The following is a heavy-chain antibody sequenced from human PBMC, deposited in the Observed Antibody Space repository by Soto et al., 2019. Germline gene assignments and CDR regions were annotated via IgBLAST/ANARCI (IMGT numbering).Heavy chain of an antibody. D-gene: IGHD3-22*01. J-gene: IGHJ6*02. Sequence: QVQLVQSGAEVKKPGSSVKVSCKASGGTFSSYAISWVRQAPGQGLEWMGGIIPIFGTADHAQKYHGRVTITADESTSTAYMELSSLRSEDTAVYYCGVVVDKHYYYGMDVWGQGTTVTVSS. CDR3: GVVVDKHYYYGMDV. CDR1: GGTFSSYA. CDR2: IIPIFGTA. V-gene: IGHV1-69*12.